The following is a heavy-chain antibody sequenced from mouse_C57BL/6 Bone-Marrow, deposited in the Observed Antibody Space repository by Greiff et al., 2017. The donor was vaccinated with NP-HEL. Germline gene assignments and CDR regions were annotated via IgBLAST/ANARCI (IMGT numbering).Heavy chain of an antibody. Sequence: VQGVESGPELVKPGASVKISCKASGYAFSSSWMNWVKQRPGKGLEWIGRIYPGDGDTNYNGKFKGKATLTADKSSSTAYMQLSSLTSEDSAVYFCATRDDYWGQGTTLTVSS. V-gene: IGHV1-82*01. CDR1: GYAFSSSW. CDR3: ATRDDY. J-gene: IGHJ2*01. CDR2: IYPGDGDT.